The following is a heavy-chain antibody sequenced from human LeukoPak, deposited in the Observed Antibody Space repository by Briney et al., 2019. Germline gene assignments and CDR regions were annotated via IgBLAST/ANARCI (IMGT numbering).Heavy chain of an antibody. D-gene: IGHD3-22*01. CDR3: AGLNYYDSSGTGTNDY. CDR2: IYYSGST. J-gene: IGHJ4*02. CDR1: GGSISSSSYY. V-gene: IGHV4-39*01. Sequence: PSETLSLTCTVSGGSISSSSYYWGWIPQPPGKGLEWIGSIYYSGSTYYNPSLQSRVTISVDTSKNQFSLKLSSVTAADTAVYYCAGLNYYDSSGTGTNDYWGQGTLVTVSS.